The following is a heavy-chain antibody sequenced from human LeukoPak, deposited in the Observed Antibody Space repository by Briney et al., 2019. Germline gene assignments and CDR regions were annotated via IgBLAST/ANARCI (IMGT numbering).Heavy chain of an antibody. D-gene: IGHD6-19*01. CDR3: ARISGWSFDY. CDR2: ISSRGSTI. V-gene: IGHV3-48*03. CDR1: GFTFSNYE. Sequence: GGSLRLSCAASGFTFSNYEMKWVRQAPGKGLEWVSYISSRGSTIYHADSVKGRFTIPRDNAKNSLYLQMNSLRAEDTAVYYCARISGWSFDYWGQGTLVTVSS. J-gene: IGHJ4*02.